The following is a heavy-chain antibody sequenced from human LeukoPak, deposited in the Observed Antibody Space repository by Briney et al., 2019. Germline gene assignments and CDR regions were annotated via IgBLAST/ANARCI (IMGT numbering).Heavy chain of an antibody. CDR2: INHSGST. Sequence: SETLSLTCAVYGGSFSGYYWSWIRQPPGKGLEWIGEINHSGSTNYNPSLKSRVTISVDTSKNQFSLKLSSVTAADTAVYYCARPTYDYVWGSYRSSAFDIWGQGTMVTVSS. D-gene: IGHD3-16*02. CDR1: GGSFSGYY. CDR3: ARPTYDYVWGSYRSSAFDI. V-gene: IGHV4-34*01. J-gene: IGHJ3*02.